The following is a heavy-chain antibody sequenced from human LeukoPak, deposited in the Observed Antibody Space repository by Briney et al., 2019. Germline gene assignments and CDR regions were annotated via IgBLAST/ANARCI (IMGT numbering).Heavy chain of an antibody. Sequence: SETLSLTCTVSGGSISSYYWSWIRQPPGKGLEWIGYIYYSGSTNYNPSLKSRVTISVDTSKNQFSLKLSSVTAADTAVYYCARDRPDYYGSGGAFDIWGQGTMVTVSS. V-gene: IGHV4-59*01. CDR1: GGSISSYY. CDR2: IYYSGST. CDR3: ARDRPDYYGSGGAFDI. D-gene: IGHD3-10*01. J-gene: IGHJ3*02.